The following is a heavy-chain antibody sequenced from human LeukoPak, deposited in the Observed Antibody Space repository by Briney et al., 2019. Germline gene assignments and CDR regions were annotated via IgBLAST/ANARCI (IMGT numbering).Heavy chain of an antibody. D-gene: IGHD6-6*01. CDR1: GFSFTNYA. CDR2: ISGGGTST. V-gene: IGHV3-23*01. CDR3: AKESSSSSGLHYYYYMDV. Sequence: GGSLRLSCAASGFSFTNYAMSWVRRAPGKGLEWVSAISGGGTSTYYADSVKGRFTISRDNSKNTLYLQMNSLRAEDTAVYYCAKESSSSSGLHYYYYMDVWGKGTTVTVSS. J-gene: IGHJ6*03.